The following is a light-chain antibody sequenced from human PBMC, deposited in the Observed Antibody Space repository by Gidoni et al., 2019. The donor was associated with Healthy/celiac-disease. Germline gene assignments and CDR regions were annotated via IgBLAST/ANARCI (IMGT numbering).Light chain of an antibody. V-gene: IGLV1-40*01. J-gene: IGLJ2*01. CDR1: SSNIGAGYD. Sequence: HSVLTQPRSVSGAPGQRVTLSCTGSSSNIGAGYDVHWYQQLPGTAAKLLIYGNSNPPSGVPDRFSGSKSGTSATLAITGLQAEDEADYYCQSYDSSLSALVGGGTKLTVL. CDR2: GNS. CDR3: QSYDSSLSAL.